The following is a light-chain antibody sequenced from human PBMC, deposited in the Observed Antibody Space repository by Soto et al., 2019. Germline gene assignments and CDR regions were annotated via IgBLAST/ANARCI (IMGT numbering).Light chain of an antibody. CDR3: QQYIIYPT. CDR1: QSISNW. J-gene: IGKJ1*01. V-gene: IGKV1-5*01. Sequence: DIQMTLSASTLSASVGHRVTITCRASQSISNWLAWYQQKPGKAPRLVIYDASSLESGVPSRFSGSRSGTEFTLTISSLKPDDFATYYCQQYIIYPTFGQGTKVDIK. CDR2: DAS.